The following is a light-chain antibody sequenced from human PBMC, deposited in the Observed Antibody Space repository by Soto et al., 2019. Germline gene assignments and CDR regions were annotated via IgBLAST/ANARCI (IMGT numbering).Light chain of an antibody. CDR3: QQFGSSPQT. CDR1: PYVRSNS. Sequence: ETVLTQSPGTMSLSPGERATLSCRASPYVRSNSLAWYQQKPGQAPRLLIYGASTRATGIPDRFSGSGSGTDFNLTISRLEPEDFAVYYCQQFGSSPQTFGQGTKLEIK. J-gene: IGKJ2*01. CDR2: GAS. V-gene: IGKV3-20*01.